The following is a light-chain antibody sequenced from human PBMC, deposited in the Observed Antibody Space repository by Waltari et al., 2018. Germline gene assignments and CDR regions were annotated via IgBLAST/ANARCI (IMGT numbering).Light chain of an antibody. CDR1: SSNIGSNT. Sequence: QSVLTQPPSASGTPGQRVTISCSGSSSNIGSNTVNWYQQLPGTAPKLLIYSNNPRPAGVPDRFSGSKSGTSASLAISGLRSEDEADYYCAAWDDSLNGYVFGTGTKVTVL. V-gene: IGLV1-44*01. CDR2: SNN. CDR3: AAWDDSLNGYV. J-gene: IGLJ1*01.